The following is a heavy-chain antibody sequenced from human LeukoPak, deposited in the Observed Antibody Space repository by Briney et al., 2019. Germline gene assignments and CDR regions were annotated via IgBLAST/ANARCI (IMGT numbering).Heavy chain of an antibody. CDR3: AKDRCSNGIGCYYYYMDV. J-gene: IGHJ6*03. V-gene: IGHV3-30*02. CDR1: GFTFRSYG. CDR2: IQNDGSNE. Sequence: GGSLRLSCAASGFTFRSYGMHWVSQAPGKGLEGVAYIQNDGSNEQYADSVKGRFSIPRDSSKNILYLQMNSLRAEDTAVYYCAKDRCSNGIGCYYYYMDVWGKGTTVTISS. D-gene: IGHD2-8*01.